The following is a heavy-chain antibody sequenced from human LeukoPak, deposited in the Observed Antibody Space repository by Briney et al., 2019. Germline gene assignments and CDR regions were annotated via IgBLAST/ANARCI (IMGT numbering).Heavy chain of an antibody. V-gene: IGHV4-59*01. CDR1: GFTFSSYA. CDR2: IYYSGST. Sequence: PGGSLRLSCAASGFTFSSYAMSWIRQPPGKGLEWIGYIYYSGSTNYNPSLKSRVTISVDTSKNQFSLKLSSVTAADTAVYYCARDTGDYADYYYYYGMDVWGQGTTVTVSS. CDR3: ARDTGDYADYYYYYGMDV. D-gene: IGHD4-17*01. J-gene: IGHJ6*02.